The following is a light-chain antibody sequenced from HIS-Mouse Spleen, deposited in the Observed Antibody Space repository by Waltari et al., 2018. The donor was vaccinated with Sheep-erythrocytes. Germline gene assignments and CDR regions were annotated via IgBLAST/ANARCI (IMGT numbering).Light chain of an antibody. CDR2: QDS. Sequence: SYELTQPPSVSVSPGQTASLPCPGDKLGDKYACWYQQKPGQSPVLVIYQDSKRPSGIPERFSGSNSGNTATLTISGTQAMDEADYYCQAWDSSTEVFGGGTKLTVL. J-gene: IGLJ2*01. CDR3: QAWDSSTEV. V-gene: IGLV3-1*01. CDR1: KLGDKY.